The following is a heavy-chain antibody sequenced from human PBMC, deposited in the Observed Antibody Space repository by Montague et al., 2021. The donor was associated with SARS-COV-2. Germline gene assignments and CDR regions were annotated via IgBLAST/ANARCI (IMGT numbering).Heavy chain of an antibody. Sequence: SLRLSCAASGFIVGDYAMHWVRQRPGKGLEWVSSIRWDRGDRSYXASXKGRFSISRDDAKNSLYLQMDSLRPEDTALYYCGKASASNARWMQSPIDYWGQGTPVIVSS. D-gene: IGHD5-12*01. J-gene: IGHJ4*02. V-gene: IGHV3-9*01. CDR1: GFIVGDYA. CDR3: GKASASNARWMQSPIDY. CDR2: IRWDRGDR.